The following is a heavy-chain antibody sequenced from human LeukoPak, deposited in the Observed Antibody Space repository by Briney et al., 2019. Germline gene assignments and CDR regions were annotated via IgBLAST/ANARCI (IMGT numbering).Heavy chain of an antibody. Sequence: PGGSLRLSCAASGFIFDNYAMSWARQVPGKGLEWVSATSGNGAKTYYADPVRGRFTISRDNSKNTLYLQMNSLRAEDTAVYYCAKDFGWPFDYWGQGTLVTVSS. CDR3: AKDFGWPFDY. V-gene: IGHV3-23*01. J-gene: IGHJ4*02. CDR1: GFIFDNYA. D-gene: IGHD6-19*01. CDR2: TSGNGAKT.